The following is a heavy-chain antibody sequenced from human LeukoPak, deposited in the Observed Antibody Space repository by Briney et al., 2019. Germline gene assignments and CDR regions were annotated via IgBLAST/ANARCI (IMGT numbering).Heavy chain of an antibody. Sequence: GGSLRLSCAASGFTFSSYSMNWVRQAPGKGLEWGSSISSSSSYIYYADSVKGRFTISRDNAKNSLYLQMNSLRAEDTAVYYCARDPRGYCSSTSCYSWGQGTLVTVSS. CDR1: GFTFSSYS. V-gene: IGHV3-21*01. D-gene: IGHD2-2*01. CDR3: ARDPRGYCSSTSCYS. J-gene: IGHJ4*02. CDR2: ISSSSSYI.